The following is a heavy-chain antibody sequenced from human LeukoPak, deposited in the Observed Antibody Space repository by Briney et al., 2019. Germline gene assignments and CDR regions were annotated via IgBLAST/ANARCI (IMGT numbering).Heavy chain of an antibody. CDR1: NGYMTSDSYY. V-gene: IGHV4-39*02. CDR3: ARLWIVATWFDA. CDR2: IFYSGKT. Sequence: PSETLSLTCTVSNGYMTSDSYYWARVRQPPGQGLEWIGTIFYSGKTYYSASLKSRVTVSLDTSKKNFSLRLSSVTAADTAVYYCARLWIVATWFDAWGQGALVTVSS. D-gene: IGHD2-2*03. J-gene: IGHJ5*02.